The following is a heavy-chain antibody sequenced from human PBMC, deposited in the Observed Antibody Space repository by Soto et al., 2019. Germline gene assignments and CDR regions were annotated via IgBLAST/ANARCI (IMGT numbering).Heavy chain of an antibody. D-gene: IGHD1-26*01. Sequence: PGESLKISCKVSGYSFTSYWISGVRQMPGKGLEWMGRIDPSDSYTNYSPSFQGHVTISADKSISTAYLQWSSLKASDTAMYYCARHVWYGGSSYGMDVWGQGTTVTVSS. CDR2: IDPSDSYT. CDR1: GYSFTSYW. CDR3: ARHVWYGGSSYGMDV. V-gene: IGHV5-10-1*01. J-gene: IGHJ6*02.